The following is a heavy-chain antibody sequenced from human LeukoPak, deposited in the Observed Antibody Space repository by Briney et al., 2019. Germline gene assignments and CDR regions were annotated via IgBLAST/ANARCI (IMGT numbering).Heavy chain of an antibody. Sequence: SETLSLTCAVYGGSFSGYYWSWIRQPPGKGLEWIGEINHSGSTNYNPSLKSRVTISVDTSKNQFSLKLSSVTAADTAVCYCAARLRWLLYRAWDYYYGMDVWGQGTTVTVSS. CDR3: AARLRWLLYRAWDYYYGMDV. CDR2: INHSGST. CDR1: GGSFSGYY. V-gene: IGHV4-34*01. J-gene: IGHJ6*02. D-gene: IGHD3-3*01.